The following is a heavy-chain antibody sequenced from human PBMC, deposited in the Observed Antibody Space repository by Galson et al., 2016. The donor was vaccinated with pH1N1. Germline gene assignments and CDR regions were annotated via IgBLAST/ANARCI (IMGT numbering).Heavy chain of an antibody. V-gene: IGHV5-51*03. CDR2: IYAGDSET. CDR1: GYTFPTYW. D-gene: IGHD3-9*01. Sequence: QSGAEVKEPGESLKISCQGSGYTFPTYWIGWVRQMPGKGLESMGLIYAGDSETRYSPSFLGQVTISVDKSISTAYLQWSSLKPSDTAIYYRARLTGFWPRVGFDIWGHGTVVAVSS. J-gene: IGHJ3*02. CDR3: ARLTGFWPRVGFDI.